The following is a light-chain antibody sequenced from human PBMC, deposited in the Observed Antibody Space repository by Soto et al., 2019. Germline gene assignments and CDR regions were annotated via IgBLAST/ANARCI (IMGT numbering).Light chain of an antibody. CDR3: SSYTSSRTPLV. Sequence: QSALTQPASVSGSPGQSITISCTGTSSDVGGYNYVSWYQQHPGKAPKLMIYDVTNRPSGVSNRFSGSKSGNTASLTISGLQAEDEADHYCSSYTSSRTPLVFGGGTKLTVL. CDR1: SSDVGGYNY. CDR2: DVT. V-gene: IGLV2-14*01. J-gene: IGLJ3*02.